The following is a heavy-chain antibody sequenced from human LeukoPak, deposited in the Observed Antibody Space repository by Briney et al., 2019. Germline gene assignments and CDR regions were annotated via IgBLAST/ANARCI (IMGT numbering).Heavy chain of an antibody. D-gene: IGHD3-3*01. J-gene: IGHJ4*02. CDR2: ISGSGGST. CDR1: GFTFSSYA. CDR3: AKDQVISWSGYWYYFDY. Sequence: GGSLRLSCAASGFTFSSYAMSWVRQAPGKGLEWVSAISGSGGSTYYADSVKGRFTISRDNSKNTLYLQMNSLRAEDTAVYYCAKDQVISWSGYWYYFDYWGQGTLVTVSS. V-gene: IGHV3-23*01.